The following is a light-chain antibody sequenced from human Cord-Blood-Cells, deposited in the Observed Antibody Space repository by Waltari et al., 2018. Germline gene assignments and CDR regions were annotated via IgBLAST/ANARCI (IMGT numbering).Light chain of an antibody. V-gene: IGKV3-20*01. J-gene: IGKJ4*01. CDR2: GAS. Sequence: EIVLTQSPGTLSLSPGERATLSCRASQSVSSSYLAWYQQKPGQAPRLLIYGASSRATGIPDRFSGSGSGTEFTLTISRLEPEDFAVYYCQQYGSSPQGTFGGGTEVEIK. CDR1: QSVSSSY. CDR3: QQYGSSPQGT.